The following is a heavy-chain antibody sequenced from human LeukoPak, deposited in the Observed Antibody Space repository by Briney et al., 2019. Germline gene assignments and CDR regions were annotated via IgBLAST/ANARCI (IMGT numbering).Heavy chain of an antibody. CDR1: GGSFSGYY. V-gene: IGHV4-34*01. CDR2: INHSGST. Sequence: SETLSLTCAVYGGSFSGYYWSWIRQPPGKGLEWVGEINHSGSTNYNPSLQSRVTISVDTSKNQFSLKLSSVTAADTAVYYCARGHDVEYSSPSYYYYMDVWGKGTTVTVSS. CDR3: ARGHDVEYSSPSYYYYMDV. J-gene: IGHJ6*03. D-gene: IGHD6-6*01.